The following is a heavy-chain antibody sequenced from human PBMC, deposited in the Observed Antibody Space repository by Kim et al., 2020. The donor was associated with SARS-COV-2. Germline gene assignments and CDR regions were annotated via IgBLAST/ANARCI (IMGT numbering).Heavy chain of an antibody. Sequence: NGNTNYAQKLQGRVTMTTDTSTSTAYMELRSLRSDDTAVYYCARDLVPDYWGQGTLVTVSS. CDR3: ARDLVPDY. CDR2: NGNT. V-gene: IGHV1-18*01. D-gene: IGHD3-16*01. J-gene: IGHJ4*02.